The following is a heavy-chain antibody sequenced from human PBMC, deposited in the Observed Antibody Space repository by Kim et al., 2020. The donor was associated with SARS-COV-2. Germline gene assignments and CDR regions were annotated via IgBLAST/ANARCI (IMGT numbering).Heavy chain of an antibody. CDR2: IYYSGST. CDR3: ARDRGITIFGVVIVDAFDI. CDR1: GVSISSGGYY. Sequence: SETLSLTCTVSGVSISSGGYYWSWIRQHPGKGLEWIGYIYYSGSTYYNPSLKSRVTISVDTSKNQFSLKLSSVTAADTAMYYCARDRGITIFGVVIVDAFDIWGQGTMVTVSS. J-gene: IGHJ3*02. D-gene: IGHD3-3*01. V-gene: IGHV4-31*03.